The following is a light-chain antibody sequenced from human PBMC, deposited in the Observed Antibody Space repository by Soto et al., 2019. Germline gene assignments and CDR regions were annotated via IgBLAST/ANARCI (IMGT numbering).Light chain of an antibody. CDR2: GAY. V-gene: IGKV3-15*01. CDR1: QNVNSN. J-gene: IGKJ5*01. Sequence: EIVMTQSPATVSVSPGERATLSCRASQNVNSNLAWYQQEPGQPPRLLIYGAYTRATGIPARFSGSGSGTEFTLTISSLQSEDFAVYYCQQYNNWPPITFGQGTRLEIK. CDR3: QQYNNWPPIT.